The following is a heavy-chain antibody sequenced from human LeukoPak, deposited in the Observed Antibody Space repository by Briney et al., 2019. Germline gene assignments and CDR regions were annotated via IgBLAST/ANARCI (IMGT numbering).Heavy chain of an antibody. CDR3: ARGGCSGGSCYSSWFDP. Sequence: ASVKVSCKASGYTFTGYFMHWVRQAPGQGLEWMGWINPNSGCTNYAQRFQGRVTITRDTSISTAYMELSRLRCDDTAVYYCARGGCSGGSCYSSWFDPWGQGTLVTVSS. CDR1: GYTFTGYF. D-gene: IGHD2-15*01. V-gene: IGHV1-2*02. J-gene: IGHJ5*02. CDR2: INPNSGCT.